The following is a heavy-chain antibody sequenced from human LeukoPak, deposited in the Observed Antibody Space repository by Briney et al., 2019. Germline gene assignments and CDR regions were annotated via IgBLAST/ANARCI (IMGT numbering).Heavy chain of an antibody. CDR2: IIPIFGTA. CDR3: ARGMVRGVRVDY. J-gene: IGHJ4*02. CDR1: GYTFTSYG. Sequence: ASVKVSCKASGYTFTSYGISWVRQAPGQGLEWMGGIIPIFGTANYAQKFQGRVTITADESTSTAYMELSSLRSEDTAVYYCARGMVRGVRVDYWGQGTLVTVSS. D-gene: IGHD3-10*01. V-gene: IGHV1-69*13.